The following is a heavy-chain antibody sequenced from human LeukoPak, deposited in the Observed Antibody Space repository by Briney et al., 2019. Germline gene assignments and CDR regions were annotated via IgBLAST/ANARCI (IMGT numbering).Heavy chain of an antibody. Sequence: PGGSLRLSCAASGFTFSSYSMNWVRQTPGKGLEWVSSISSSSSYIYYADSVKGRFTISRDNAKNSLYLQMNSLRAEDTAVYYCARVYDSSGYYYHYGMDVWGQGTTVTVSS. D-gene: IGHD3-22*01. CDR1: GFTFSSYS. CDR3: ARVYDSSGYYYHYGMDV. J-gene: IGHJ6*02. CDR2: ISSSSSYI. V-gene: IGHV3-21*01.